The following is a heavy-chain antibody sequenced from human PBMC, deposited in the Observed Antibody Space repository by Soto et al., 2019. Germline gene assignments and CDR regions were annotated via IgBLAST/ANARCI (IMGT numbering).Heavy chain of an antibody. Sequence: SETLSLTCTVSGGSVSSGSYYWSWIRQPPGKGLEWIGYIYYSGSTNYNPSLKSRVTISVDTSKNQFSLKLSSVTAADTAVYYCASGYSYVTNWFDPWGQGTLVTVSS. CDR3: ASGYSYVTNWFDP. CDR2: IYYSGST. CDR1: GGSVSSGSYY. D-gene: IGHD5-18*01. J-gene: IGHJ5*02. V-gene: IGHV4-61*01.